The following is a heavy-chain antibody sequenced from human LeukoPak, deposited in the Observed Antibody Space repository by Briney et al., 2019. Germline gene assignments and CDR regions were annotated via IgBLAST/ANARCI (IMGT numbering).Heavy chain of an antibody. V-gene: IGHV3-30*02. Sequence: PGGSLRLSCAASGFTLSNYGMHWVRQAPGKGLEWMALIRYDRNNEYYADSVKGRFTISGDISENTLYLQINSLRSEDTAVYYCAKARGDGYNDAFDMWGPGTMVTVSS. CDR1: GFTLSNYG. CDR2: IRYDRNNE. D-gene: IGHD5-24*01. J-gene: IGHJ3*02. CDR3: AKARGDGYNDAFDM.